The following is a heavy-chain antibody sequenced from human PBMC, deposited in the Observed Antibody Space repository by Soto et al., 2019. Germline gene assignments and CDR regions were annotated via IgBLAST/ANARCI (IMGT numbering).Heavy chain of an antibody. CDR3: PKHSESPAHFNY. V-gene: IGHV3-30*18. CDR2: ISYDGSNK. CDR1: GFTFSSYG. Sequence: QVQLVESGGGVVQPGRSLRLSCAASGFTFSSYGMHWVRQAPGKGLEWVAVISYDGSNKYYADSVKGRFTISRDNSKNTQYLQMNSLRPEHTAVYYRPKHSESPAHFNYSGHGTLVTVSS. J-gene: IGHJ4*01.